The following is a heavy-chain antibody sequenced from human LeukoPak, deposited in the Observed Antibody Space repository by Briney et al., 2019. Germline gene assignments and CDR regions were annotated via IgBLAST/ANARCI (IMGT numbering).Heavy chain of an antibody. Sequence: PGGSLRLSCAASGFTFRSYAMNWVRQAPGKGLEGVSAISGSGSGIYYADSVKGRFTISRDNSKNTLYLQMTSLRAEDTAVYYCAKSRYSSASYASDYWGQGTLVTVSS. CDR3: AKSRYSSASYASDY. CDR2: ISGSGSGI. CDR1: GFTFRSYA. D-gene: IGHD6-19*01. J-gene: IGHJ4*02. V-gene: IGHV3-23*01.